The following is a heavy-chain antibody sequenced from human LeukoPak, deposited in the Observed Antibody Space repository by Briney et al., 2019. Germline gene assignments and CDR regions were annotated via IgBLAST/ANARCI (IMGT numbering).Heavy chain of an antibody. CDR3: ASWNPPNFDY. D-gene: IGHD1-1*01. Sequence: GGTLRLSCAASGFTFSSYGMSWVRQAPGRGLEWVSAISGSGGSTYYADSVKGRFTISRDNSKNTLYLQMNSLRAEDTAVYYCASWNPPNFDYWGQGTLVTVSS. CDR2: ISGSGGST. J-gene: IGHJ4*02. V-gene: IGHV3-23*01. CDR1: GFTFSSYG.